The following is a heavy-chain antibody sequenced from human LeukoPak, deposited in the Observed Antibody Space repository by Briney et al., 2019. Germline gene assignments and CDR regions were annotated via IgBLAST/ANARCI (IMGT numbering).Heavy chain of an antibody. CDR3: ASSLAAVGGSAFFDY. V-gene: IGHV6-1*01. Sequence: SQTLSLTCAISGVSVSSDSAPWSWVRQSPSRGLEWLGRTYYRSKWYNDYAGSVKGRIAINPDTSKNHFSLQLHSVTPEDTAVYYCASSLAAVGGSAFFDYWGQGILVTVSS. CDR2: TYYRSKWYN. J-gene: IGHJ4*02. D-gene: IGHD6-19*01. CDR1: GVSVSSDSAP.